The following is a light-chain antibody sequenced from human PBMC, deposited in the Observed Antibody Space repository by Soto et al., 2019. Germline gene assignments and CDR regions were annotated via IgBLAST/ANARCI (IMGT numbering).Light chain of an antibody. J-gene: IGKJ3*01. V-gene: IGKV3-20*01. Sequence: EIVLTQSPGTLSLSPGERATRSCRASQSINNRYLAWYQQKPGQAPRLLIYAAYSRATGIPDRFSGCGSGTYLTLTISRLEPEDFAVYYCQQFGSSPGFTFGPGTKVDIK. CDR2: AAY. CDR3: QQFGSSPGFT. CDR1: QSINNRY.